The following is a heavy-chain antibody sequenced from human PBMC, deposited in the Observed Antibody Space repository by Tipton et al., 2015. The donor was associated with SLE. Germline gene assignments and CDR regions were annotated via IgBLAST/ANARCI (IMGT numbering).Heavy chain of an antibody. D-gene: IGHD4-17*01. Sequence: TLSLTCTVSGGSISSYYWSWIRQPAGKGLEWIGRIYTSGSTNYNPSLKSRVTMSVDTSKNQFSLKLSSVTAADTAVYYCARVQGATVTTSDWFDPWGQGTLVTVSS. CDR1: GGSISSYY. V-gene: IGHV4-4*07. CDR3: ARVQGATVTTSDWFDP. CDR2: IYTSGST. J-gene: IGHJ5*02.